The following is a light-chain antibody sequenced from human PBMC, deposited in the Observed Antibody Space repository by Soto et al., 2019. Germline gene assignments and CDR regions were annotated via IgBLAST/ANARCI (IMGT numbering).Light chain of an antibody. CDR3: QQYGSSPWT. CDR2: GAS. Sequence: EIVLTQSPGTLSLSPGERATLSCRASQSVSSSYLAWYQQKTGQAPRLLIYGASSRATGIPDRFSGSGSGTDFTLTISRLEPEDFAVYYCQQYGSSPWTIGQGTKVEIK. CDR1: QSVSSSY. J-gene: IGKJ1*01. V-gene: IGKV3-20*01.